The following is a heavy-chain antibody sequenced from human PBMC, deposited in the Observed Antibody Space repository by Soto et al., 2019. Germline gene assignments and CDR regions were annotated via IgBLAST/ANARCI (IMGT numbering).Heavy chain of an antibody. V-gene: IGHV1-18*01. D-gene: IGHD2-2*01. CDR2: ISPYSGNT. CDR1: GYTFTSYD. CDR3: ARDPVVVVPAVQPEPAEY. J-gene: IGHJ4*02. Sequence: ASVKVSCKASGYTFTSYDINWVRQATGQGLEWMGWISPYSGNTNYAQKFQGRVTMTTDTSTSTAYMELRSLRSDDTAVYYCARDPVVVVPAVQPEPAEYWGQGTLVTVSS.